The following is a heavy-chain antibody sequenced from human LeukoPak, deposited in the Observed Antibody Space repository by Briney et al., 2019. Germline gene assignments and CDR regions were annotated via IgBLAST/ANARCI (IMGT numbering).Heavy chain of an antibody. Sequence: AGGSLRLSCAASGFTVSSNYMSWVRQAPGKGLEWVSVIYSGGSTYYADSVKGRFTISRDNSKNTLYLQMNSLRAEDTAVYYCASWAGAATGFSGPFDYWGQGILVTVSS. CDR2: IYSGGST. V-gene: IGHV3-53*01. J-gene: IGHJ4*02. D-gene: IGHD6-13*01. CDR1: GFTVSSNY. CDR3: ASWAGAATGFSGPFDY.